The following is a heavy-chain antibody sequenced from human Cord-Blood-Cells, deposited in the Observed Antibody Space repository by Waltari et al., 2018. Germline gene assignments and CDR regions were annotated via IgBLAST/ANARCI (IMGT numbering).Heavy chain of an antibody. Sequence: QLQLQESGPGLVKPSETLSLTYTVSGGSISSSSYYWGWIRQPPGKGLEWIGSIYYSGSTYYHPSLKSRVTISVDTSKNQFSLKLSSVTAADTAVYYCARDDGQLVPFDYWGQGTLVTVSS. CDR2: IYYSGST. CDR1: GGSISSSSYY. J-gene: IGHJ4*02. V-gene: IGHV4-39*02. CDR3: ARDDGQLVPFDY. D-gene: IGHD6-6*01.